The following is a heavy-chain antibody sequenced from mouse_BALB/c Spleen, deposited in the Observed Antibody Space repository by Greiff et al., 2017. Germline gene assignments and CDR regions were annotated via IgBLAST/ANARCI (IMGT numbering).Heavy chain of an antibody. CDR1: GFSLTSYG. CDR2: IWAGGST. V-gene: IGHV2-9*02. D-gene: IGHD1-1*01. Sequence: VQVVESGPGLVAPSQSLSITCTVSGFSLTSYGVHWVRQPPGKGLEWLGVIWAGGSTNYNSALMSRLSISKDNSKSQVFLKMNSLQTDDTAMYYCASPHYYGSSPRFAYWGQGTLVTVSA. J-gene: IGHJ3*01. CDR3: ASPHYYGSSPRFAY.